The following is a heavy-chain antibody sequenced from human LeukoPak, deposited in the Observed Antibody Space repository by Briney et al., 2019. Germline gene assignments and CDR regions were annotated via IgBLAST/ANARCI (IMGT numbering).Heavy chain of an antibody. CDR2: INPNSGGT. V-gene: IGHV1-2*02. CDR3: ARSSKVGATGSADY. D-gene: IGHD1-26*01. J-gene: IGHJ4*02. CDR1: GYTFTGYY. Sequence: GASVKVSCKASGYTFTGYYMHWVRQAPGQGLEWMGWINPNSGGTNYAQKFQGRVTMTRDTSISTAYMELSRLRSGDTAVYYCARSSKVGATGSADYWGQGTLVTVSS.